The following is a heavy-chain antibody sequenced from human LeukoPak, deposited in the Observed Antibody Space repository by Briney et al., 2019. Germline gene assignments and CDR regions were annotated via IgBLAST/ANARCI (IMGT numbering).Heavy chain of an antibody. Sequence: GASLKVSCKASGSTFTGYNMHWVRQAPRQGLEWMGWINPNSGATNYAQKFQGRVTMTRDTTISTAYMELSGLRSDDTAVYYCAREISSGWSDYWGQGTLVTVSS. J-gene: IGHJ4*02. CDR2: INPNSGAT. CDR1: GSTFTGYN. CDR3: AREISSGWSDY. D-gene: IGHD6-19*01. V-gene: IGHV1-2*02.